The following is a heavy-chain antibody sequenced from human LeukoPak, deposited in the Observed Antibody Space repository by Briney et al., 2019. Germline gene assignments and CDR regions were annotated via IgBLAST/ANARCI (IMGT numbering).Heavy chain of an antibody. CDR1: GYTFTSYG. J-gene: IGHJ4*02. D-gene: IGHD6-13*01. CDR2: ISAYNGNT. CDR3: ARSLRSSWPFDY. Sequence: ASVKLSCKASGYTFTSYGISWVRQPPAPGHEWMGWISAYNGNTNYEQKLPGRVTMTTDTSTSTAYMELRSLRSDGTGVYYCARSLRSSWPFDYGGQGTLVTVS. V-gene: IGHV1-18*01.